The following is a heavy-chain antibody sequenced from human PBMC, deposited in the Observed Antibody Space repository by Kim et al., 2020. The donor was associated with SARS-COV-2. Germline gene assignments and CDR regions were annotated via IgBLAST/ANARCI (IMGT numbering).Heavy chain of an antibody. CDR3: AKGQTPMAYCPFDF. D-gene: IGHD5-18*01. V-gene: IGHV1-69*13. Sequence: SVKVSCKSSGTTFSTAAINWVRQAPGQRLEWMGAIIPNIGTAGYAQKFQDRVTITADESTSTVYMELSSLTSEDTAVYYCAKGQTPMAYCPFDFWGQGTLVAVPS. J-gene: IGHJ4*02. CDR1: GTTFSTAA. CDR2: IIPNIGTA.